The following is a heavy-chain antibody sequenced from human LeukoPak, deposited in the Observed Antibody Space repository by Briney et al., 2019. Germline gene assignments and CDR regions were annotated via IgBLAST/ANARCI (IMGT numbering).Heavy chain of an antibody. Sequence: GGSLRLSCAASGFTFSSYAMDWVRQAPGKGLEWVSAISGRGENTYYADSVKGRLTISRDNSKNTLYLQMNSLRAEDTAVYYCARGASGWSFDYWGQGTLVTVSS. CDR2: ISGRGENT. J-gene: IGHJ4*02. CDR3: ARGASGWSFDY. V-gene: IGHV3-23*01. D-gene: IGHD6-19*01. CDR1: GFTFSSYA.